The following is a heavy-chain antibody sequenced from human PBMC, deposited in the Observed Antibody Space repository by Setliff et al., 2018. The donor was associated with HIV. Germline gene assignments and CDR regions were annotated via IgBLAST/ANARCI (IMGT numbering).Heavy chain of an antibody. CDR1: GFTVSSNY. CDR2: ISSSGYM. Sequence: GGSLRLSCAASGFTVSSNYMSWVRQAPGKGLEWVSSISSSGYMHYADSVKGRFTISRDNAKNSLYLQMNSLRAEDTAVYYCARVDSGYDLAYYYYMDVWGKGTAVTVSS. V-gene: IGHV3-21*01. J-gene: IGHJ6*03. CDR3: ARVDSGYDLAYYYYMDV. D-gene: IGHD5-12*01.